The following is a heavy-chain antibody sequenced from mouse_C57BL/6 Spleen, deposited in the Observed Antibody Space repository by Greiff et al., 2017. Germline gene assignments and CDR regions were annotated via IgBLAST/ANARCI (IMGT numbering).Heavy chain of an antibody. CDR2: ISGGGGNT. D-gene: IGHD1-1*01. V-gene: IGHV5-9*01. Sequence: EVKVVESGGGLVKPGGSLKLSCAASGFTFSSYTMSWVRQTPEKRLEWVATISGGGGNTYYPDSVKGRFTISRDNAKNTLYLQMSSLRSEDTALYYCARRLLGYCDFWGTGTTVTVSS. CDR3: ARRLLGYCDF. CDR1: GFTFSSYT. J-gene: IGHJ1*03.